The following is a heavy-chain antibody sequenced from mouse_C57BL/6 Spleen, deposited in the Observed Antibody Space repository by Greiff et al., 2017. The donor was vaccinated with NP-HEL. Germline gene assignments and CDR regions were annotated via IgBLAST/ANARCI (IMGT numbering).Heavy chain of an antibody. J-gene: IGHJ2*01. Sequence: QVQLKQSGPELVKPGASVKISCKASGYAFSSSWMNWVKQRPGKGLEWIGRIYPGDGDTNYNGKFKGKATLTADKSSSTAYMQLSSLTSEDSAVYFCAREGNWDVEDFDYWGQGTTLTVSS. V-gene: IGHV1-82*01. D-gene: IGHD4-1*01. CDR2: IYPGDGDT. CDR1: GYAFSSSW. CDR3: AREGNWDVEDFDY.